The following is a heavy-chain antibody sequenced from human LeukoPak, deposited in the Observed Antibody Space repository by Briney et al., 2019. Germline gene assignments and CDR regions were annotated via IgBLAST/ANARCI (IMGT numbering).Heavy chain of an antibody. D-gene: IGHD3-22*01. CDR3: AREYYFDSSSYYGDAFEI. CDR1: GYTFTSYA. J-gene: IGHJ3*02. Sequence: ASVKVSCKASGYTFTSYAISWVRQAPGQGLEWMGWISVNNGNTNYAQKFQGRVTMTTDTSTSTAYMELRSLRSDDTAVYYCAREYYFDSSSYYGDAFEIWGQGTMVTVSS. CDR2: ISVNNGNT. V-gene: IGHV1-18*01.